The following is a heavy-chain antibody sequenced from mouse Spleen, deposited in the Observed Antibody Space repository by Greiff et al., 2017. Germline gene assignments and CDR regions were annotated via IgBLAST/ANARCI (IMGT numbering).Heavy chain of an antibody. J-gene: IGHJ4*01. CDR2: INSNGGST. CDR3: ARRGYYDGSLYYAMDY. D-gene: IGHD1-1*01. Sequence: EVMLVESGGGLVKPGGSLKLSCAASGFTFSSYAMSWVRQTPEKRLEWVAAINSNGGSTYYPDTVKDRFTISRDNAKNTLYLQMSSLRSEDTALYYCARRGYYDGSLYYAMDYWGQGTSVTVSS. CDR1: GFTFSSYA. V-gene: IGHV5-6-2*01.